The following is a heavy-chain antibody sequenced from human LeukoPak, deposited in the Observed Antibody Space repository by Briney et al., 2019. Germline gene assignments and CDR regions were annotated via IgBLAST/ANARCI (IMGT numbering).Heavy chain of an antibody. D-gene: IGHD3-22*01. CDR2: IIPIFGVA. CDR3: ARDLPRTYYYDSSGYPYYFDY. V-gene: IGHV1-69*04. CDR1: GGTFSSYA. J-gene: IGHJ4*02. Sequence: GSSVNVSCKASGGTFSSYAISWVRQAPGQGLEWMGRIIPIFGVANYAQKFQGRVTITADKSTSTDYMELSSLRSEDTAVYYCARDLPRTYYYDSSGYPYYFDYWGQGTLVTVSS.